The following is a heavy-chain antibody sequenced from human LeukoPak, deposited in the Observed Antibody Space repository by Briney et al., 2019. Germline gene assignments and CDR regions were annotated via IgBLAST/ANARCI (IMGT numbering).Heavy chain of an antibody. CDR2: ISGSGGST. D-gene: IGHD2-2*01. J-gene: IGHJ4*02. Sequence: GGSLSLSCAVSGSTFSSFAMSWVRQAPGKGLEWVSGISGSGGSTYYADSLKVRCTISRDIYKSTRYLQMNRLRLEDTAVYYCARARYCSSTSCFLDYWGQGSLVTVSS. V-gene: IGHV3-23*01. CDR1: GSTFSSFA. CDR3: ARARYCSSTSCFLDY.